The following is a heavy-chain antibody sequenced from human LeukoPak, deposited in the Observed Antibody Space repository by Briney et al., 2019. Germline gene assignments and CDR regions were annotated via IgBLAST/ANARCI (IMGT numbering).Heavy chain of an antibody. CDR2: TYYRSKWYN. J-gene: IGHJ4*02. Sequence: SQTLSLTCAISGDSVSSNTAAWNWIRQSPSRGLEWLGRTYYRSKWYNDYAVSVKSRITINPDTSKNQFSLQLNSVTPEDTAVYYCARDTGYYDSSGHYRPYYFDYWGQGTLVTVSS. D-gene: IGHD3-22*01. CDR3: ARDTGYYDSSGHYRPYYFDY. CDR1: GDSVSSNTAA. V-gene: IGHV6-1*01.